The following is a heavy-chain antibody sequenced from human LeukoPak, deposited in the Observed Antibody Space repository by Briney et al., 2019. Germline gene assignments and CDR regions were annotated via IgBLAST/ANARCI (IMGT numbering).Heavy chain of an antibody. CDR2: INPSGGST. V-gene: IGHV1-46*01. CDR3: ARESCSGGSCYRKRFDP. CDR1: GYTFTSYY. D-gene: IGHD2-15*01. J-gene: IGHJ5*02. Sequence: ASVKVSCKASGYTFTSYYMHWVRQAPGQGLEWMGIINPSGGSTSYAQKFQGRVTITADESTSTAYMELSSLRSEDTAVYYCARESCSGGSCYRKRFDPWGQGTLVTVSS.